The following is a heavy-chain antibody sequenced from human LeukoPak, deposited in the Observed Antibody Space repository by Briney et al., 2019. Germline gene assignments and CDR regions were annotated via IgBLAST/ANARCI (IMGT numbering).Heavy chain of an antibody. CDR2: IWYDGSNK. CDR3: ARDVFSGSSYYYYGMDV. CDR1: GFTFSSYG. V-gene: IGHV3-33*01. J-gene: IGHJ6*02. D-gene: IGHD3-10*01. Sequence: PGGSLRLSCAASGFTFSSYGMHWVRQAPGKGLEWVAVIWYDGSNKYYADSVKGRFTISRDNSKNTLYLQMNSLRAEGTAVYYCARDVFSGSSYYYYGMDVWGQGTTVTVSS.